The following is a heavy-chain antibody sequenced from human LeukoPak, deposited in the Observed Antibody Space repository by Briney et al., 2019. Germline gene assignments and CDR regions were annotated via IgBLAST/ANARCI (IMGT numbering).Heavy chain of an antibody. J-gene: IGHJ5*02. CDR1: GFTFSSYA. CDR3: ARDYTGYFP. CDR2: IKTDGSEK. D-gene: IGHD3-9*01. V-gene: IGHV3-7*03. Sequence: GGSQRLSCAASGFTFSSYAMGWVRQAPGKGLEWVANIKTDGSEKYYVDSVKGRFTISRDNAKNSLYLQMNSLRAEDTAVYYCARDYTGYFPWGQGTLVIVSS.